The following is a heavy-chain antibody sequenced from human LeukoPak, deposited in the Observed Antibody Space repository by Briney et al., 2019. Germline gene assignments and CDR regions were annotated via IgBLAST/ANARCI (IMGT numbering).Heavy chain of an antibody. V-gene: IGHV3-30*02. J-gene: IGHJ4*02. CDR2: IRYDGNNK. Sequence: GGSLRLSCAASGFTFSSYGMHWVRQAPGKGLEWVAFIRYDGNNKYYADSVKGRFTISRDNSKNTLYLQMNSLRAEDTAVYYCARLSGYDWESFYDYWGQGTLVTVSS. CDR1: GFTFSSYG. D-gene: IGHD5-12*01. CDR3: ARLSGYDWESFYDY.